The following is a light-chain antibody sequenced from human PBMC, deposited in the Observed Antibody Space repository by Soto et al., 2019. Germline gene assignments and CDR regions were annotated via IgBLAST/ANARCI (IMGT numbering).Light chain of an antibody. CDR3: QQYGSSPPRYT. CDR1: QSVSSSY. V-gene: IGKV3-20*01. CDR2: GAS. J-gene: IGKJ2*01. Sequence: EIVLTQSPGTLSLSPGERATLSCRASQSVSSSYLAWYQQKPGQAPRLLLYGASSSATGIPDRFSGSGSGTDFALSISSLEPEDFAVYYCQQYGSSPPRYTFGQGTKLEIK.